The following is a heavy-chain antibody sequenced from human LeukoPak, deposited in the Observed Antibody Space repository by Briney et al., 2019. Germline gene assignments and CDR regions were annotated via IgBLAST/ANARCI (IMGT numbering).Heavy chain of an antibody. V-gene: IGHV1-69*02. CDR3: ARSNGYCSSTSCQNYYYYGMDV. D-gene: IGHD2-2*01. J-gene: IGHJ6*02. Sequence: ASVKVSCKASGGTFSSYTISWVRQAPGQGLEWMGRIIPILGIANYAQKFQGSVTITADKSTSTAYMELSSLRSEDTAVYYCARSNGYCSSTSCQNYYYYGMDVWGQGTTVTVSS. CDR2: IIPILGIA. CDR1: GGTFSSYT.